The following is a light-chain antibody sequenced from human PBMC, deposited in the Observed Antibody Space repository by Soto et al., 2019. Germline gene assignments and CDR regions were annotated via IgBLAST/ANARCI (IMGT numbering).Light chain of an antibody. J-gene: IGKJ2*02. CDR2: DAS. CDR1: QDISDY. V-gene: IGKV1-33*01. Sequence: DFQMPQSPSSLSAYVGDRVTITCQASQDISDYLNWNQQKPGKAPNLLLYDASNLETGVPSRFSGSGSGTDFTFTISSLQPEDIATYYCQQYDNLPRTFGQGTKLEIK. CDR3: QQYDNLPRT.